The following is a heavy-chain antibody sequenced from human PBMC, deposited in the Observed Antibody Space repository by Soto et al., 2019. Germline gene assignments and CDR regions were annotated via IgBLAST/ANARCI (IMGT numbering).Heavy chain of an antibody. V-gene: IGHV3-74*03. CDR3: ARGDRGAFDL. D-gene: IGHD1-26*01. Sequence: GSLRLSCAASGFTFSTYAMHWVRQAPGKGLVWVSRIHSDGSSTTYADSVKGRFTISRDNAMNTVYLQMNSLRAEDTAVYYCARGDRGAFDLWGQGTVVTVSS. CDR2: IHSDGSST. J-gene: IGHJ3*01. CDR1: GFTFSTYA.